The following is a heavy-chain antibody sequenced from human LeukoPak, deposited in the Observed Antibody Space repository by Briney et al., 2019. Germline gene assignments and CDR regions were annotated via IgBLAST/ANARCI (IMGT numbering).Heavy chain of an antibody. V-gene: IGHV3-23*01. D-gene: IGHD2-2*02. CDR2: ISGSGGST. J-gene: IGHJ6*02. Sequence: GGSLRLSCAASGFTFSSYNMNWVRQAPGKGLEWVSGISGSGGSTYYADSVKGRFTISRDNSKNTPYLQMNSLRAEDTAVYYCAKAVSCSSTSCYRSYGMDVWGQGTTVTVSS. CDR1: GFTFSSYN. CDR3: AKAVSCSSTSCYRSYGMDV.